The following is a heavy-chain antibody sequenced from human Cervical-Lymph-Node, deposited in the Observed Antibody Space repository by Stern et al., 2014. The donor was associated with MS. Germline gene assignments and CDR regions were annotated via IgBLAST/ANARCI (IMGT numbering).Heavy chain of an antibody. CDR1: GFTVSRDY. D-gene: IGHD1-1*01. CDR3: ARDTSSPERSDW. V-gene: IGHV3-53*01. CDR2: ITNVGSP. J-gene: IGHJ4*02. Sequence: EVHLVESGGGVIQPGGSLRLSCTASGFTVSRDYMTWVRQAPGKGLEWVSIITNVGSPFYTDSVKGRFTISRDDSKNTVYLHMTSLRAEDTAMYYCARDTSSPERSDWWGQGTLVTVSS.